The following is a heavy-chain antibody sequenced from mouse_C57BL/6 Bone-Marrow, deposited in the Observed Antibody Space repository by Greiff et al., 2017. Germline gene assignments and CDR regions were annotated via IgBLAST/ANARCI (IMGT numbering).Heavy chain of an antibody. V-gene: IGHV1-4*01. J-gene: IGHJ1*03. CDR1: GYTFTSYT. Sequence: QVQLKESGAELARPGASVKMSCKASGYTFTSYTMHWVKQRPGQGLEWIGYINPSSGYTKYNQKFKDKATLTADKSSSTAYMQLSSLTSEDSAVYYCARERYYGSSPNWYFDVWGTGTTVTVSS. D-gene: IGHD1-1*01. CDR3: ARERYYGSSPNWYFDV. CDR2: INPSSGYT.